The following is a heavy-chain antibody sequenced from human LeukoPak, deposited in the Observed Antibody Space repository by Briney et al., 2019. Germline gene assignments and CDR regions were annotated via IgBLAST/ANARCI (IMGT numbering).Heavy chain of an antibody. D-gene: IGHD3-10*01. CDR1: GFTFSSYA. Sequence: GGSLRLSCAASGFTFSSYAMSWVRQAPGKGLEWVSAISGSGGSTYYADSVKGRFTISRDNSKNTLYLQMNSLRAEDTAVYYCAKAPDYYGSGSYYTDNWFDPWGQGTLVTVSS. V-gene: IGHV3-23*01. CDR2: ISGSGGST. CDR3: AKAPDYYGSGSYYTDNWFDP. J-gene: IGHJ5*02.